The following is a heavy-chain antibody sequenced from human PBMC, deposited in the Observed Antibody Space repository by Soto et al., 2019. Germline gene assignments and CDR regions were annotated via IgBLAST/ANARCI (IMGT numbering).Heavy chain of an antibody. J-gene: IGHJ4*02. CDR1: GGSISSYYW. CDR2: IYWGDDK. Sequence: TLSLTCTVSGGSISSYYWSWIRQPPGKALEWLAFIYWGDDKRYSPSLKSRLTITKDTSRNQVVLTMTNMDPVDTATYFCAHRDIDTSGEFDYWGQGTLVTVSS. CDR3: AHRDIDTSGEFDY. V-gene: IGHV2-5*08. D-gene: IGHD3-10*01.